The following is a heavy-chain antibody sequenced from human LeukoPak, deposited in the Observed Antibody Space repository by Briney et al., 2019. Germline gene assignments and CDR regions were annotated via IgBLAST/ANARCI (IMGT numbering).Heavy chain of an antibody. D-gene: IGHD2-21*02. J-gene: IGHJ4*02. CDR2: ISAYNGNT. CDR3: APRGIHCGGDCYAGPFDY. Sequence: ASVKVSCKASGYTFTSYGISWVRQAPGQGLEWMGWISAYNGNTNYAQKLQGRVTMTTDTSTSTAYMELRSLRSDDTAVYYCAPRGIHCGGDCYAGPFDYWGQGTLVTVSS. CDR1: GYTFTSYG. V-gene: IGHV1-18*01.